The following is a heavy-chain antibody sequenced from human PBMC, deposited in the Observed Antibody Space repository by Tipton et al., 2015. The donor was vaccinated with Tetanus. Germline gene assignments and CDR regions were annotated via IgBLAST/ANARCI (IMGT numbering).Heavy chain of an antibody. D-gene: IGHD2-15*01. V-gene: IGHV4-39*01. Sequence: TLSLTCRVSGGPIIVSNFYRGWIRQPPGKGLEWIGSIHYTGSAYLNPSLKSRVTIYVDTSKNQFPLNRTSETAADTAFYYCARQSCSGGSCRFDPWGQGTLVTVSS. J-gene: IGHJ5*02. CDR1: GGPIIVSNFY. CDR3: ARQSCSGGSCRFDP. CDR2: IHYTGSA.